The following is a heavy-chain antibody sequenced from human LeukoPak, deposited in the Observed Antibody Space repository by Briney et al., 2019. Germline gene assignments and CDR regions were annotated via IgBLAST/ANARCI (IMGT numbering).Heavy chain of an antibody. D-gene: IGHD2-21*02. CDR3: ARTRDFRFEY. V-gene: IGHV3-53*01. CDR2: IYSGGSA. CDR1: GLTVSSNH. J-gene: IGHJ4*02. Sequence: GGSLRLSCAPSGLTVSSNHMSRVRQAPGKGLEWVSIIYSGGSAYYADSVKGRFTISRDNAKNTLYLQMNSLRAEDTAVYYCARTRDFRFEYWGPGTLATVSP.